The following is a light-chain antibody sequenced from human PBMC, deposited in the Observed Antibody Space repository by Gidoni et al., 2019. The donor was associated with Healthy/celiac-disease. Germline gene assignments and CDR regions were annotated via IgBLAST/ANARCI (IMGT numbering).Light chain of an antibody. CDR2: EGS. V-gene: IGLV2-23*01. CDR3: CSYAGSRGWV. CDR1: SSDVGSYNL. Sequence: QSALTQPASVSGSPGPSITISCTGTSSDVGSYNLVSWYQQHPGKAPKPMIYEGSKRPSGVSNRFSGSKSGNTASLTISGLQAEDEADYYCCSYAGSRGWVFGGGTKLTVL. J-gene: IGLJ3*02.